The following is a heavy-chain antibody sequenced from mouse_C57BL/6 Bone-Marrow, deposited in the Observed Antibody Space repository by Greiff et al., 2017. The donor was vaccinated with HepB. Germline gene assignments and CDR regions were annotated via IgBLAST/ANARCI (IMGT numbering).Heavy chain of an antibody. CDR3: TTPFAY. V-gene: IGHV1-15*01. Sequence: QVHVKQSGAELVRPGASVTLSCKASGYTFPDYEMHWVKQTPVHGLEWIGAIDPETGGTAYNQKFTGKALLTADKSSSTAYMELRSLTSEDAAVYYCTTPFAYWGQGTLVTVSA. CDR1: GYTFPDYE. CDR2: IDPETGGT. J-gene: IGHJ3*01.